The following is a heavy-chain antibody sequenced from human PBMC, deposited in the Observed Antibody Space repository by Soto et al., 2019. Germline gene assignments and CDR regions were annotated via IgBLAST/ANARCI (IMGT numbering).Heavy chain of an antibody. CDR1: GASIINHY. D-gene: IGHD2-15*01. CDR3: AGHACGSCSGGSNSPIDY. CDR2: VSNTATT. Sequence: PSETLSLTCTVSGASIINHYWAWIRQSPGRGLESIGYVSNTATTTYNPSLKNRVTISFDASKSQFSLKLSSVTAADTAVYFCAGHACGSCSGGSNSPIDYWGQGTLVTVSS. J-gene: IGHJ4*02. V-gene: IGHV4-59*08.